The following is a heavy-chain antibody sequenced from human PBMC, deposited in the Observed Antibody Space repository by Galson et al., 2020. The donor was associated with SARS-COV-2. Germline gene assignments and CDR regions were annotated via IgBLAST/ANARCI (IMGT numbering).Heavy chain of an antibody. CDR1: GFSLSTSGMC. CDR2: IDWDDDK. V-gene: IGHV2-70*11. D-gene: IGHD3-22*01. Sequence: ESGPTLVNPTQTLPLTCTFSGFSLSTSGMCVSWIRQPPGNALEWLARIDWDDDKYYSPSLKTRLTISKDTSKNQVVLTMTNMDPVDTATYYCARIEVLPIRSHYDSSGYYYEAFDIWGQGTMVTVSS. J-gene: IGHJ3*02. CDR3: ARIEVLPIRSHYDSSGYYYEAFDI.